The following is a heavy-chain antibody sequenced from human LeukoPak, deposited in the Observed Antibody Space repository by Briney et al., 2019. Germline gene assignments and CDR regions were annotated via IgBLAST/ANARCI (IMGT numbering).Heavy chain of an antibody. CDR2: ISYDGSNK. V-gene: IGHV3-30-3*01. D-gene: IGHD1-26*01. CDR1: GFTFSSYA. Sequence: PGGSLRLSCAASGFTFSSYATHWVRQAPGKGLEWVAVISYDGSNKYYADSVKGRFTISRDNSKNTLYLQMNSLRAEDTAVYYCARASGSYFPDYWGQGTLVTVSS. CDR3: ARASGSYFPDY. J-gene: IGHJ4*02.